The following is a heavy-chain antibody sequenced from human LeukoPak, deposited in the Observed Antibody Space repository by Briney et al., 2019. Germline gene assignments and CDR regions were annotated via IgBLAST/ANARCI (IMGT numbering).Heavy chain of an antibody. J-gene: IGHJ2*01. D-gene: IGHD2/OR15-2a*01. CDR1: GFTVSSNY. V-gene: IGHV3-53*01. Sequence: GGSLRLSCAASGFTVSSNYMTWVRQAPGKGLEWVSLIYSGGSTYYADSVRGRFTISRDKSKNTLYLLMNGLRAEDTALYYCASATDVFYDTKHPLHWYFDVWGRGTLVTVSS. CDR3: ASATDVFYDTKHPLHWYFDV. CDR2: IYSGGST.